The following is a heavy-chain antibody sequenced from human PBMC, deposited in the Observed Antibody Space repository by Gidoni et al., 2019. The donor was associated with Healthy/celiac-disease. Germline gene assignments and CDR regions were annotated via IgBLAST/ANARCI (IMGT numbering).Heavy chain of an antibody. V-gene: IGHV3-48*04. CDR2: ISSSSSTI. CDR3: ARDGVVATDY. J-gene: IGHJ4*02. D-gene: IGHD2-15*01. Sequence: EVQLVESGGGLVQPGGSLRLSCAASGFTFSSYSMNWVRQAPGKGLEWVSYISSSSSTIYYADSVKGRFTISRDNAKNSLYLQMNSLRAEDTAVYYCARDGVVATDYWGQGTLVTVSS. CDR1: GFTFSSYS.